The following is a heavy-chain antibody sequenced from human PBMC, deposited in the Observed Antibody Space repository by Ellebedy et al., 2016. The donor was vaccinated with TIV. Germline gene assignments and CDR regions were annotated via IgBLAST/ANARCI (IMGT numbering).Heavy chain of an antibody. J-gene: IGHJ4*02. CDR3: ARGGLLWFGESPIDY. V-gene: IGHV3-7*01. CDR1: GFTFSTYW. D-gene: IGHD3-10*01. CDR2: IKHDGSEQ. Sequence: GESLKISCAASGFTFSTYWMSWVRQAPGKGLEWVANIKHDGSEQYYVDSVKGRFTISRDNAKDSLYVQMNSLRAEDTAVYYCARGGLLWFGESPIDYWGQGTLVTVSS.